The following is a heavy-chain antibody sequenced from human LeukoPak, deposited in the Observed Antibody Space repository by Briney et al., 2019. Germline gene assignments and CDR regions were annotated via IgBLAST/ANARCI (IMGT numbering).Heavy chain of an antibody. D-gene: IGHD3-9*01. CDR3: ARGPPLRCFDWLSHYYYYGMDV. Sequence: ASVKVSCKASGYTFTSYGISWVRQAPGQGLEWVGWISAYNGNTNYAQKLQGRVTMTTDTSTSTAYMELRSLRSDDTAVYYCARGPPLRCFDWLSHYYYYGMDVWGQGTTVTVSS. CDR1: GYTFTSYG. CDR2: ISAYNGNT. V-gene: IGHV1-18*01. J-gene: IGHJ6*02.